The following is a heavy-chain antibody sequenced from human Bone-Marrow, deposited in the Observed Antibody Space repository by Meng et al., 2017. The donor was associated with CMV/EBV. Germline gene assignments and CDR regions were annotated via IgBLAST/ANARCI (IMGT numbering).Heavy chain of an antibody. J-gene: IGHJ5*02. Sequence: SETLSLTCAVYGGSFSVYYWSWIRQPPGKGLEWIGEINHSGSTNYNPSLKSRVTISVDTSKNQFSPKLSSVTAADTAVYYCARGLYYDFWSGYYLEGSGWFDPWGEGTLVTVSS. CDR1: GGSFSVYY. CDR3: ARGLYYDFWSGYYLEGSGWFDP. CDR2: INHSGST. V-gene: IGHV4-34*01. D-gene: IGHD3-3*01.